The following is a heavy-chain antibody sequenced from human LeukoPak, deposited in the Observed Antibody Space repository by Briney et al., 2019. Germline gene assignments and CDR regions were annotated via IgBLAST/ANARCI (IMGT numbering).Heavy chain of an antibody. CDR2: ISAYNGNT. J-gene: IGHJ4*02. CDR3: ARCTGGGSCYGVRY. CDR1: GNTFTRNY. V-gene: IGHV1-18*04. D-gene: IGHD2-15*01. Sequence: ASVKVSCKASGNTFTRNYIQWVRQAPGQGLEWMGWISAYNGNTNYAQKLQGRVTMTTDTSTSTAYMELRSLRSDDTAVYYCARCTGGGSCYGVRYWGQGTLVTVSS.